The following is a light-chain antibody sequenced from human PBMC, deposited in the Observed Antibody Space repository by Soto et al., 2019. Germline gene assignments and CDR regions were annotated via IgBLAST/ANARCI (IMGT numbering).Light chain of an antibody. V-gene: IGKV3-20*01. CDR3: QQYGSSPRLFT. CDR1: QSVSSSY. Sequence: EIVLTQSPGTLSLSPGERATLSCRASQSVSSSYLAWYQQKPGQAPRLLIYGASSRATGIPDRFSGSGSGTEFTLTISRLEPEDFAVYYSQQYGSSPRLFTFGPGTKVDIK. CDR2: GAS. J-gene: IGKJ3*01.